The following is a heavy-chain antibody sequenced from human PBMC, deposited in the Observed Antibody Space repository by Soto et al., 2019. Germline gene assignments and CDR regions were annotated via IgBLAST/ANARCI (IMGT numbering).Heavy chain of an antibody. CDR1: GASISGHY. D-gene: IGHD6-19*01. Sequence: QVQLQESGPGLVKPSETLSLTCTVSGASISGHYWGWFRQPPGKRPEWIGYMHYTGSTNYNPSLQSRVAISLDTSKNQYALNLISVTAADTAVYYCAGGRGWLTLYCGLGTLVTVSS. CDR3: AGGRGWLTLY. V-gene: IGHV4-59*11. CDR2: MHYTGST. J-gene: IGHJ4*02.